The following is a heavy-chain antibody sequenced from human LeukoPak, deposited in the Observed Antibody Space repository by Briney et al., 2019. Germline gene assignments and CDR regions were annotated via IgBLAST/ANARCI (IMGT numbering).Heavy chain of an antibody. Sequence: GESLKISCKGSEYSFSNYWIGWVRQIPGKGLEWMGIIYPVDSDTRYSPSFQGQVTISADKSISSAYLQWSSLKASDTAMYYCVRRGYCSGGDCFSNAFDIWGQGTMVTVSS. CDR3: VRRGYCSGGDCFSNAFDI. CDR1: EYSFSNYW. J-gene: IGHJ3*02. D-gene: IGHD2-15*01. V-gene: IGHV5-51*01. CDR2: IYPVDSDT.